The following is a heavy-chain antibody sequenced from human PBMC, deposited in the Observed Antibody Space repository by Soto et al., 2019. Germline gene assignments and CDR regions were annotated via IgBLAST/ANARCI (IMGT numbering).Heavy chain of an antibody. Sequence: QVQLVQSGAEVKKPAASVKVSCKASGYTFTSYGISWVRQPPGQGLEWMGWISAYNGNTNYAQKLQGRVTKTTDTPTSRAYMDLRRLRSDDTAVYYCAGESEGSSWYRDGFDYWGQGTLVTVSS. V-gene: IGHV1-18*01. J-gene: IGHJ4*02. D-gene: IGHD6-13*01. CDR1: GYTFTSYG. CDR2: ISAYNGNT. CDR3: AGESEGSSWYRDGFDY.